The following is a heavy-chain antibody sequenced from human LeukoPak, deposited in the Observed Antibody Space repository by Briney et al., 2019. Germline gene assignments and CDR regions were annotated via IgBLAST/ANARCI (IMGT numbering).Heavy chain of an antibody. CDR1: GFTFSDYY. V-gene: IGHV3-11*01. Sequence: GGSLRLSCAASGFTFSDYYMNWIRQAPGKGLEWVSYISSSGGTIHYADPVKGRFTISRDNAKNSLYLQMNSLRAEDTAVYYCARAPFDYDSSGYLYYFDYWGQGTLVTVSS. CDR2: ISSSGGTI. J-gene: IGHJ4*02. D-gene: IGHD3-22*01. CDR3: ARAPFDYDSSGYLYYFDY.